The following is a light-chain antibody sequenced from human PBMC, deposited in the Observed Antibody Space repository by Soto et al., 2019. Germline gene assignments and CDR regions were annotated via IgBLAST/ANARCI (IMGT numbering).Light chain of an antibody. CDR2: GAS. V-gene: IGKV3-20*01. Sequence: EIVMTQSPATLSVSPGERATLSCRASQSVSSNYVAWYQQKPGQAPRLLIYGASSRATGIPDRFSGSGSGTDFTLTISRLEPEDFAVYYCQQYGSSPQTFGQGTKVDIK. J-gene: IGKJ1*01. CDR3: QQYGSSPQT. CDR1: QSVSSNY.